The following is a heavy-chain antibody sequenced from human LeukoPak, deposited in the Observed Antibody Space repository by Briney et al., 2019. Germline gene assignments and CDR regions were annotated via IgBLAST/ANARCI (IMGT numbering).Heavy chain of an antibody. D-gene: IGHD6-13*01. CDR3: AKGIAAAGY. CDR2: ISYDGTTK. Sequence: PGGSLRLSCATSGFSFDHFSMYWVRQAPGKGLEWVTVISYDGTTKHYADSVKGRFTVSRDNSKKTLYLQLNSLRAEDTAVYYCAKGIAAAGYWGQGTLVTVSS. V-gene: IGHV3-30-3*01. CDR1: GFSFDHFS. J-gene: IGHJ4*02.